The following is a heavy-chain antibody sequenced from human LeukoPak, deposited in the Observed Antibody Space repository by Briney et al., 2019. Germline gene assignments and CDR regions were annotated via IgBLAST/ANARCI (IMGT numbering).Heavy chain of an antibody. D-gene: IGHD6-19*01. CDR2: INHSGST. CDR3: ARYWGSGWTFDY. V-gene: IGHV4-34*01. J-gene: IGHJ4*02. Sequence: SETLSLTCAVYGGSFSGYYWSWIRQPPGKGLELIGEINHSGSTNYNPSLKSRVTISVDTSKNQFSLKLSSVTAADTAVYYCARYWGSGWTFDYWGQGTLVTVSS. CDR1: GGSFSGYY.